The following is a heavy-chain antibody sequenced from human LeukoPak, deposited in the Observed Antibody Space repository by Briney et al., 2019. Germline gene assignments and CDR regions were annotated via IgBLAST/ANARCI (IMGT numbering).Heavy chain of an antibody. D-gene: IGHD5-24*01. CDR3: ASIVSRDGYNFDS. CDR1: GGSISSSSYY. CDR2: IYYSGST. J-gene: IGHJ4*02. Sequence: SETLSLTCTVSGGSISSSSYYWGWIRQPPGKGLEWIGSIYYSGSTYYNPSLKSRVTISVDTSKNQFSLKLSSVTAADTAVYYCASIVSRDGYNFDSWGQGTLVTVSS. V-gene: IGHV4-39*01.